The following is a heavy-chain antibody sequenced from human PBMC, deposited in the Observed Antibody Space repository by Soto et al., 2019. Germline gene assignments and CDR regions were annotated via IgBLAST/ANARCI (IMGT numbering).Heavy chain of an antibody. V-gene: IGHV3-23*01. CDR3: ARGNYDNSGYYDDAFDI. D-gene: IGHD3-22*01. J-gene: IGHJ3*02. CDR2: ISGSGDNT. Sequence: LRLSCAASGFTFSSYGMSWVRQAPGKGLEWVSTISGSGDNTYYADSVKGRFTISRDNSKNMLYLQMNSLRAEDTAVYYCARGNYDNSGYYDDAFDIWGQGTMVTVSS. CDR1: GFTFSSYG.